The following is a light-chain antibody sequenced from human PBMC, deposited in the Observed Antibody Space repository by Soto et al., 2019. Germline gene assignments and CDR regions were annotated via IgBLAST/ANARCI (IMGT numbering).Light chain of an antibody. V-gene: IGKV3-15*01. CDR2: GAS. J-gene: IGKJ5*01. Sequence: MMITQSPTTLSASPGERVTLSCRTSHSVNSHVAWYQQKPGQAPRLLLYGASTRATRIPVRFSGSGFGTEFTLTIISLQSEDFAVYYCQQYKNWPLFGQGTRLEIK. CDR1: HSVNSH. CDR3: QQYKNWPL.